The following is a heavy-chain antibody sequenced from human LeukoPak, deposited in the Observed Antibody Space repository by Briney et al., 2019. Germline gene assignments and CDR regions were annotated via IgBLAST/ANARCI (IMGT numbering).Heavy chain of an antibody. CDR3: TRMTDTVSSSWLNP. Sequence: ASVKVSCKASGFPFTAYYIHWVRQAPGQGLEWMGWMNPNSGKTGYAQKFQGRLTMTRNTSISTAYMELSSLTSEDTAVYYCTRMTDTVSSSWLNPWGQGTLVTISS. CDR1: GFPFTAYY. V-gene: IGHV1-8*02. J-gene: IGHJ5*02. CDR2: MNPNSGKT. D-gene: IGHD2-2*01.